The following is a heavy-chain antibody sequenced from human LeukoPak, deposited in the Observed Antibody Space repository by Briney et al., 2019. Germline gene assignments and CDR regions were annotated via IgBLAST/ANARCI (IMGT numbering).Heavy chain of an antibody. V-gene: IGHV1-69*05. CDR1: GGTFSSYA. CDR2: IIPIFGTA. D-gene: IGHD6-19*01. Sequence: ASVKVSCKASGGTFSSYAISWVRQAPGQGLEWMGGIIPIFGTANYAQKFQGRVTITTDESTSTAYMELSSRRSEDTAVYYCARSGAVAGTEQPDYWGQGTLVTVSS. J-gene: IGHJ4*02. CDR3: ARSGAVAGTEQPDY.